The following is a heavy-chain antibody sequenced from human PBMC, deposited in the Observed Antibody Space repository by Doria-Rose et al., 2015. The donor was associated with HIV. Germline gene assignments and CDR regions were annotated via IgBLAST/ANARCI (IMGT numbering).Heavy chain of an antibody. J-gene: IGHJ4*02. D-gene: IGHD6-13*01. CDR3: ARIHSLSSSSLGH. Sequence: VASVTVSCKTSGYTFRAYAIHWVRQAPGQRLEWMGWLNVGNGDTRYSRKFQDRVTITSDTSANTGYMALSSLRSEDTAVYYCARIHSLSSSSLGHWGQGTLVTVSS. CDR2: LNVGNGDT. CDR1: GYTFRAYA. V-gene: IGHV1-3*01.